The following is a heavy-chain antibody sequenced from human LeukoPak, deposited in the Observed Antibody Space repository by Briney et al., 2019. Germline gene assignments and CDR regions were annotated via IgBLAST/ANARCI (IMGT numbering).Heavy chain of an antibody. V-gene: IGHV4-4*02. Sequence: SETLSLTCAVSGGFISSSNWWSWVRQPPGTGLEWIGEIYHSGSTNYNPSLKSRVTISVDKSKNQFSLKLSSVTAADTAVYYRARATTDYYGSGESFDIWGQGTMGTVSS. CDR1: GGFISSSNW. CDR3: ARATTDYYGSGESFDI. J-gene: IGHJ3*02. D-gene: IGHD3-10*01. CDR2: IYHSGST.